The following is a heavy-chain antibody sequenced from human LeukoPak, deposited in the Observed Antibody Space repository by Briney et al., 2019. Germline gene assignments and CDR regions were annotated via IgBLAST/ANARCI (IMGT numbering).Heavy chain of an antibody. V-gene: IGHV4-61*02. CDR1: GGSISSGSYY. CDR3: ASPSEDSSGWESFDY. CDR2: IYTSGST. D-gene: IGHD6-19*01. J-gene: IGHJ4*02. Sequence: TLSLTCTVSGGSISSGSYYWSWIRQPAGKGLEWIGRIYTSGSTNYNPSLKSRVTISVDTSKNQFSLKLSSVTAADTAVYYCASPSEDSSGWESFDYWGQGTLVTVSS.